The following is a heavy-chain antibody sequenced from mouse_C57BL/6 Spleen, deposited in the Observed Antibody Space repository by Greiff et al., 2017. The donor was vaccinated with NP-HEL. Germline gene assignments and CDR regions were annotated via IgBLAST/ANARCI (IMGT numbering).Heavy chain of an antibody. CDR2: IYPRSGNT. Sequence: VKLMESGAELARPGASVKLSCKASGYTFTSYGISWVKQRTGQGLEWIGEIYPRSGNTYYNDKFKGKATLTAHKSSSPAYMELRSLTSEDYAVYFGARRPITTVVGRDYAMDYWGQGTSVTVSS. CDR1: GYTFTSYG. V-gene: IGHV1-81*01. D-gene: IGHD1-1*01. J-gene: IGHJ4*01. CDR3: ARRPITTVVGRDYAMDY.